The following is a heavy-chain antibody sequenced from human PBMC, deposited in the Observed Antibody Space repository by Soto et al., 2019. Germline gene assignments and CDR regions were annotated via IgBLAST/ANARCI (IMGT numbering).Heavy chain of an antibody. Sequence: SETLSLTCAVYGGSFSGYYWSWIRQPPGKGLEWIGEINHSGSTNYNPSLKSRVTISVDTSKNQFSLKLSSVTAADTAVYYCARVVLGFWSGYVYPDWFEPWGQGTLVTVSS. CDR1: GGSFSGYY. J-gene: IGHJ5*02. V-gene: IGHV4-34*01. CDR3: ARVVLGFWSGYVYPDWFEP. CDR2: INHSGST. D-gene: IGHD3-3*01.